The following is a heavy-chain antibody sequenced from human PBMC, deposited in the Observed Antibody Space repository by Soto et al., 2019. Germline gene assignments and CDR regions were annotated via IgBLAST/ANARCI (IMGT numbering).Heavy chain of an antibody. D-gene: IGHD3-3*01. CDR1: GGSFSGYY. V-gene: IGHV4-34*01. J-gene: IGHJ6*02. CDR3: ARGRAGERFLEWSPLRYGMDV. Sequence: SETLSLTCAVYGGSFSGYYWSWIRQPPGKGLEWIGEINHSGSTNYNPSLKSRVTISVDTSKNQFSLKLSSVTAADTAVYYCARGRAGERFLEWSPLRYGMDVCGQGTTVTVSS. CDR2: INHSGST.